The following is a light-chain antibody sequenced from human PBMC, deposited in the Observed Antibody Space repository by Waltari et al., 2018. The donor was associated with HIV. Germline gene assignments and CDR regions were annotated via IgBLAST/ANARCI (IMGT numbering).Light chain of an antibody. CDR2: AAS. J-gene: IGKJ2*01. Sequence: EIVMTQSPATLSVSPGETATLSCRASQSVSHNLAWNQQKPGQPPRLVIYAASSRAAGIPARFSGSGSGTEVTLTITSLQSGDFGVYFCQQYSDWPRYTFGGGTNLEIK. CDR1: QSVSHN. V-gene: IGKV3-15*01. CDR3: QQYSDWPRYT.